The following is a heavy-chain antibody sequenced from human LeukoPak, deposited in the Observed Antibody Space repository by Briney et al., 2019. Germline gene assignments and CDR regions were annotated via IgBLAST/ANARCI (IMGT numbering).Heavy chain of an antibody. CDR2: IYYSGRT. V-gene: IGHV4-59*08. J-gene: IGHJ4*02. Sequence: SETLSLTCTVSGGSISSYYWSWIRQPPGKGLEWIGYIYYSGRTNYNPSLKSRVTISVDTSKNQFSLKLSSVTAADTAVYYCARASGSYFFDYWGQGTLVTVSS. D-gene: IGHD1-26*01. CDR1: GGSISSYY. CDR3: ARASGSYFFDY.